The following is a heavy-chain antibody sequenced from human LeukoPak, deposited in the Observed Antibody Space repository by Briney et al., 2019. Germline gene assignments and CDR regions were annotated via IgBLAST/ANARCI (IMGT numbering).Heavy chain of an antibody. CDR3: ARLGPYSGSYYRWGY. CDR1: GGSFSGYY. CDR2: INHSGST. J-gene: IGHJ4*02. D-gene: IGHD1-26*01. V-gene: IGHV4-34*01. Sequence: KPSETLSLTCAVYGGSFSGYYWSWIRQPPGKGLEWIGEINHSGSTNYNPSLKSRVTISVDTSKNQFSLKLSSVTAADTAVYYCARLGPYSGSYYRWGYWGQGTLVTVSS.